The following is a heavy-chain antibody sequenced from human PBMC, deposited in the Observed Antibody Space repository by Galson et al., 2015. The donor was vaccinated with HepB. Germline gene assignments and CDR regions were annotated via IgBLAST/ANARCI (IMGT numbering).Heavy chain of an antibody. J-gene: IGHJ4*02. D-gene: IGHD3-9*01. V-gene: IGHV3-30*18. CDR2: ISYDGSNK. CDR3: AKAGPNYDILTGYPDY. Sequence: SLRLSCAASGFTFSSYGMHWVRQAPGKGLEWVAVISYDGSNKYYADSVKGRFTISRDNSKNTLYLQMNSLRAEDTAVYYCAKAGPNYDILTGYPDYWGQGTLVTVSS. CDR1: GFTFSSYG.